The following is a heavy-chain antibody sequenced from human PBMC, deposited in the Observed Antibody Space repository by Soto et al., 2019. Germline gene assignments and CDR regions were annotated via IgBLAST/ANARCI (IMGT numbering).Heavy chain of an antibody. CDR2: ISYDGSNK. D-gene: IGHD3-22*01. J-gene: IGHJ4*02. V-gene: IGHV3-30*18. Sequence: LRLSCAASGFTFSSYGMHWVRQAPGKGLEWVAHISYDGSNKHYADSVKGRFTISRDNSKNTMYLEMNSLRAEDTAVYYCAKDTYYYDSSGYYVFDHWGQGTLVTVSS. CDR1: GFTFSSYG. CDR3: AKDTYYYDSSGYYVFDH.